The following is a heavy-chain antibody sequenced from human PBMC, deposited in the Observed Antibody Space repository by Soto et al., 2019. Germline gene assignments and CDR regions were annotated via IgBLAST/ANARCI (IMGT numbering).Heavy chain of an antibody. V-gene: IGHV3-23*01. CDR3: AKDKRAVNRVGNWFDP. CDR2: ISGSGGST. J-gene: IGHJ5*02. D-gene: IGHD4-17*01. Sequence: EVQLLESGGGLVQPGGSLRRSCAASGFTFSSYAMSWVRQAPGKGLEWVSAISGSGGSTYYADSVKGRFTISRDNSKNTLYLQMNSLRAEDTAVYYCAKDKRAVNRVGNWFDPWGQGTLVTVSS. CDR1: GFTFSSYA.